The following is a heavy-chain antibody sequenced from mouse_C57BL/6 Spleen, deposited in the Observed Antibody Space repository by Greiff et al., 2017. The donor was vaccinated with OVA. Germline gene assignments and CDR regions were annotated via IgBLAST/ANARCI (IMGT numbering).Heavy chain of an antibody. CDR1: GYTFTSYW. V-gene: IGHV1-69*01. D-gene: IGHD1-1*01. Sequence: VQLQQPGAELVMPGASVKLSCKASGYTFTSYWMHWVKQRPGQGLEWIGEIDPSDSYTNYNQKFKGKSTLTVDKSSSTAYMQLSSLTSEDSAVYYCARDYYGSSYVFADWGQGTLVTVSA. CDR2: IDPSDSYT. J-gene: IGHJ3*01. CDR3: ARDYYGSSYVFAD.